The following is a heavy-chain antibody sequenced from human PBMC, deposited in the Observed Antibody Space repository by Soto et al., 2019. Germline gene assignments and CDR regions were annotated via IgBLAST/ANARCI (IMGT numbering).Heavy chain of an antibody. Sequence: ASVKISCKVSGYTLTELSMHWVRRAPGKGLEWMGGFDPEDGETIYAQKFQGRVTMTEDTSTDTAYMELSSLRSEDTAVYYCATSGQRDYYYYGMDVWGQGTTVTVSS. J-gene: IGHJ6*02. CDR3: ATSGQRDYYYYGMDV. V-gene: IGHV1-24*01. CDR2: FDPEDGET. D-gene: IGHD6-25*01. CDR1: GYTLTELS.